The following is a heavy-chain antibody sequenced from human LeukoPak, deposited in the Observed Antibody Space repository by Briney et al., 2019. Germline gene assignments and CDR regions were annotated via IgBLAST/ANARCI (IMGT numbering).Heavy chain of an antibody. CDR3: AREIAATGVFDY. CDR2: ISGSGGST. J-gene: IGHJ4*02. CDR1: GFTFSSYA. Sequence: PGGSLRLSCAASGFTFSSYAMSWVRQAPGKGLEWVSAISGSGGSTYYADSVKGRFTISRDNSKSTLYLQMNSLRAEDTAVYYCAREIAATGVFDYWGQGTLVTVSS. D-gene: IGHD6-13*01. V-gene: IGHV3-23*01.